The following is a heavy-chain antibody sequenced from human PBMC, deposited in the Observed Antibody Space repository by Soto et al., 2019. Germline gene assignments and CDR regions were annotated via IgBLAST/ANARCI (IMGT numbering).Heavy chain of an antibody. J-gene: IGHJ5*02. CDR3: VRAQSRQLLLAWFDA. V-gene: IGHV1-2*02. D-gene: IGHD2-2*01. CDR1: GYTFIAHF. Sequence: QVQLVQSGAEVKKPGASVTVSCEASGYTFIAHFIHWVRQAPGQGLEWMGWIYPDTGGTNYAQKFRDRGTMTRDTSVSTAYMEVNGLKSDDTAVYYCVRAQSRQLLLAWFDAWGQGTLVTVSS. CDR2: IYPDTGGT.